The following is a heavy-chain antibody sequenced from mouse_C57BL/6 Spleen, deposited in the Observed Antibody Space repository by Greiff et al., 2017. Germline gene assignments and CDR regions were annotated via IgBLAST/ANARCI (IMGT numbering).Heavy chain of an antibody. CDR3: ARGNYSNSGFAY. D-gene: IGHD2-5*01. V-gene: IGHV1-61*01. J-gene: IGHJ3*01. Sequence: QVQLQQPGAELVRPGSSVKLSCKASGYTFTSYWMDWVKQRPGQGLEWIGNIYPSASETHYNQKFKDKATLTVDKSSSTAYMQLSSLTSEDSAVYYCARGNYSNSGFAYWGQGTLVTVSA. CDR2: IYPSASET. CDR1: GYTFTSYW.